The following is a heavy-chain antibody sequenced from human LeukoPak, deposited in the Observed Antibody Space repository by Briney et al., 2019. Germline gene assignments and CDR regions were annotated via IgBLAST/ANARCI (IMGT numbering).Heavy chain of an antibody. V-gene: IGHV3-48*02. J-gene: IGHJ4*02. CDR2: ITGSSDTI. Sequence: GGSLRLSCAASGFTFSTPSMNWVRQAPGKGLEWVSYITGSSDTIYYADSVKGRFTISRDNAKNSLFLQMNSLRDEDTAVYYCARDSDGDPSFDNWGQGSLVTVSS. CDR1: GFTFSTPS. D-gene: IGHD4-17*01. CDR3: ARDSDGDPSFDN.